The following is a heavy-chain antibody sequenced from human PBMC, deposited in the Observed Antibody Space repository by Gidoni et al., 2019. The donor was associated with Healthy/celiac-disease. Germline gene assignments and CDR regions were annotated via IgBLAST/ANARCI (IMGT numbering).Heavy chain of an antibody. D-gene: IGHD1-26*01. Sequence: QLQLQESGPGLVKPSETLSLTCPVSGGSISSSSYYWGWIRQPPGKGLEWIGSIYYSGSTYYNPSLKSRVTISVDTSKNQFSLKLSSVTAADTAVYYCARRGYSGSYYPFDYWGQGTLVTVSS. V-gene: IGHV4-39*01. CDR2: IYYSGST. CDR3: ARRGYSGSYYPFDY. J-gene: IGHJ4*02. CDR1: GGSISSSSYY.